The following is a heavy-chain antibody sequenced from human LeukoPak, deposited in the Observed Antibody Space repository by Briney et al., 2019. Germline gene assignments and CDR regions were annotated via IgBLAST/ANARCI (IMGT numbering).Heavy chain of an antibody. D-gene: IGHD6-19*01. J-gene: IGHJ3*02. CDR2: INHSGST. V-gene: IGHV4-34*01. CDR1: GGSFSGYY. CDR3: ARYAYSSGWYKFDAFDI. Sequence: PSETLSLTCAVYGGSFSGYYWSWIRQPPGKGLEWIGEINHSGSTNYNPSLKSRVTISVDTSKNQFSLKLSSVTAADTAVYYCARYAYSSGWYKFDAFDIWGQGTMVTVSS.